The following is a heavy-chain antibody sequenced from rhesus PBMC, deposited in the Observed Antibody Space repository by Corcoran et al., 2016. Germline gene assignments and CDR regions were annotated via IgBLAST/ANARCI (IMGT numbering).Heavy chain of an antibody. Sequence: QVQLQESGPGLVKPSETLSLTCAVSGGSISSGYYYWSWIRQPPGKGLEWIGYITYSGSTSHNPSLKSRVTISRDTSKNQFSLKLSSVTAADTAVYYCASEFGLVSLDYWGQGVLVTVSS. CDR2: ITYSGST. CDR1: GGSISSGYYY. V-gene: IGHV4-122*02. J-gene: IGHJ4*01. CDR3: ASEFGLVSLDY. D-gene: IGHD3-3*01.